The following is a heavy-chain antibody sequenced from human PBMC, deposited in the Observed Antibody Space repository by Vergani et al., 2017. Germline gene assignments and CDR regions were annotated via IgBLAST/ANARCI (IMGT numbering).Heavy chain of an antibody. Sequence: QLQLPESGPGLVKPSETLSLTCTVSGGSISSSSYYWGWIRQPPGKGLEWIGSIYYSGSTYYNPSLKSRVTISVDTSKNQFSLKLSSVTAADTAVYYCARGGFYYYMDVWGKGTTVTVSS. V-gene: IGHV4-39*07. CDR3: ARGGFYYYMDV. CDR1: GGSISSSSYY. J-gene: IGHJ6*03. D-gene: IGHD1-26*01. CDR2: IYYSGST.